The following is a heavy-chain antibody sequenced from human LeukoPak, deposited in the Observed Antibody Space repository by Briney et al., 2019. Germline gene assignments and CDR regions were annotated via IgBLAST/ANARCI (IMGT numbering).Heavy chain of an antibody. D-gene: IGHD1-1*01. CDR1: GGSISSYY. CDR3: ARGGTAGTNLNWFDP. V-gene: IGHV4-59*01. Sequence: SETLSLTCTVSGGSISSYYWSWIRQPPGQGLEWIGHISYSGSTNFNPSLKSRVTISVDTSKNQFSLKLSSVTAADTAVYYCARGGTAGTNLNWFDPWGQGTLVTVSS. CDR2: ISYSGST. J-gene: IGHJ5*02.